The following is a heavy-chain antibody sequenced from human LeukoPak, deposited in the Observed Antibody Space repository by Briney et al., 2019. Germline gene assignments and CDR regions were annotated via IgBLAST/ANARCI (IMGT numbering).Heavy chain of an antibody. J-gene: IGHJ4*02. V-gene: IGHV3-30*03. D-gene: IGHD5-12*01. Sequence: GGSLRLSCAASGFTFSSYGMHWVRQAPGKGLEWVAVISYDGSNKYYADSVKGRFTISRDNSKNTLYLQMNSLRAEDTAVYYCARGLSGYGPYYFDYWGQGTLVTVSS. CDR3: ARGLSGYGPYYFDY. CDR2: ISYDGSNK. CDR1: GFTFSSYG.